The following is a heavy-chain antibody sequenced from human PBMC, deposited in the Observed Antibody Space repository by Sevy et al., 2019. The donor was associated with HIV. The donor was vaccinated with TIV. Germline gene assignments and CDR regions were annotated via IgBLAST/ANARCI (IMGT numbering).Heavy chain of an antibody. J-gene: IGHJ5*02. CDR3: AKRPIAA. CDR1: GFTLCDSG. D-gene: IGHD3-16*02. CDR2: IQVDGREK. V-gene: IGHV3-30*02. Sequence: GGSLRLSCAASGFTLCDSGVHWVRQAPGKGLEWVAFIQVDGREKFYTDSVKGRFTISRDSSKNTVYLQMNSLRGEDTAVYYCAKRPIAAWGQGTLVTVSS.